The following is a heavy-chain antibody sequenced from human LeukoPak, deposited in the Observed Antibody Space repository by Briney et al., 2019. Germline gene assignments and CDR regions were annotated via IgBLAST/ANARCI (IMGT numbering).Heavy chain of an antibody. D-gene: IGHD4-23*01. V-gene: IGHV3-53*01. Sequence: GGSLRLSCAASGFTVSNNYMSWVRQAPGKGLELVSVIYSGCSTFYADSVKGRFTISRDNSKNVLYLQMNSLRAEDTAVYYCARDSNSYGGKRYWGQGTLVTVSS. CDR1: GFTVSNNY. J-gene: IGHJ4*02. CDR3: ARDSNSYGGKRY. CDR2: IYSGCST.